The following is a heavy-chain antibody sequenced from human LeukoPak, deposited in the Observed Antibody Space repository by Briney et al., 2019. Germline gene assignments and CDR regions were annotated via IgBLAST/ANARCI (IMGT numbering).Heavy chain of an antibody. Sequence: PGRSLRLSCAASGFTFSSYGVHWVRQAPGKGLEWVAVISYDGSNKYYADSVKGRVTMSRDKSKNTLYLQMSSVRAEDTAVYYCAKDGGYYDYVWGSWHGMDVWGQGTTVTVSS. J-gene: IGHJ6*02. CDR3: AKDGGYYDYVWGSWHGMDV. D-gene: IGHD3-16*01. CDR1: GFTFSSYG. V-gene: IGHV3-30*18. CDR2: ISYDGSNK.